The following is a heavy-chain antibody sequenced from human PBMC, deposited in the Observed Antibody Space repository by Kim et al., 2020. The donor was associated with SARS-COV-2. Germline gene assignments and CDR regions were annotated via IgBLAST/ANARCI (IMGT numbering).Heavy chain of an antibody. CDR3: ARGYYGSGSYVHYGMDV. J-gene: IGHJ6*02. CDR1: GGSCSGYY. CDR2: INHSGST. V-gene: IGHV4-34*01. D-gene: IGHD3-10*01. Sequence: SETLSLTCAVYGGSCSGYYWSWIRQPPGKGLEWIGEINHSGSTKYNPSLKSRVTISVDTSKNQFSLKLSSVTAADTAVYYCARGYYGSGSYVHYGMDVWGQGTTVTVSS.